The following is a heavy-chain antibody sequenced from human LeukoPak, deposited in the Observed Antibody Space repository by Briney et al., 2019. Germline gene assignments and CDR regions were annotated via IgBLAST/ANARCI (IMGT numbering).Heavy chain of an antibody. V-gene: IGHV1-8*01. Sequence: ASVRVSCKASGYTFTSYDINWVRQATGQGLEWMGWMNPNSGNTGYAQKFQGRVTMTRNTSISTAYTELSSLRPEDTAVYYCARGRRGLAAGSYYYYMDVWGKGTTVTVSS. CDR3: ARGRRGLAAGSYYYYMDV. J-gene: IGHJ6*03. CDR1: GYTFTSYD. D-gene: IGHD6-13*01. CDR2: MNPNSGNT.